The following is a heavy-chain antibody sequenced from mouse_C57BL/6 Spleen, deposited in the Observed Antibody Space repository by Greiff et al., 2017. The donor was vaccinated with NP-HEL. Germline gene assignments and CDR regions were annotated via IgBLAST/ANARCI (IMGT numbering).Heavy chain of an antibody. V-gene: IGHV1-39*01. CDR3: ARWGLRLDYYAMDY. CDR1: GYSFTDYN. Sequence: EVKLQESGPELVKPGASVKISCKASGYSFTDYNMNWVKQSNGKSLEWIGVINPNYGTSSYNQKFKGKATLTVDQSSSTAYMQLNSLTSEDSAVYYCARWGLRLDYYAMDYWGQGTSVTVSS. CDR2: INPNYGTS. D-gene: IGHD2-4*01. J-gene: IGHJ4*01.